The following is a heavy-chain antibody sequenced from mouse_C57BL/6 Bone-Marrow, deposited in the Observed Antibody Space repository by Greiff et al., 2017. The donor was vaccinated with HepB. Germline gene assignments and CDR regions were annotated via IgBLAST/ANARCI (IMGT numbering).Heavy chain of an antibody. CDR3: ARTNWDPVEYYFDY. D-gene: IGHD4-1*01. J-gene: IGHJ2*01. CDR1: GYTFTSYW. Sequence: QVHVKQPGAELVKPGASVKLSCKASGYTFTSYWMHWVKQRPGRGLEWIGRIDPNSGGTKYNEKFKSKATLTVDKPSSTAYMQLSSLTSEDSAVYYCARTNWDPVEYYFDYWGQGTTLTVSS. CDR2: IDPNSGGT. V-gene: IGHV1-72*01.